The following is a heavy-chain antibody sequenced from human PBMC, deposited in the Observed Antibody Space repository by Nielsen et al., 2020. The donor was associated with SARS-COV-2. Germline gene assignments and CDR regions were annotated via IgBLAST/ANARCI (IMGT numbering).Heavy chain of an antibody. Sequence: SLKISCAASGFTFSSYGMHWVRQAPGKGLEWVAVIWYDGSNKYYADSVKGRFTISRDNSKNTLYLQMNSLRAEDTAVYYCARAFIAAADYWGQGTLVTVSS. D-gene: IGHD6-13*01. J-gene: IGHJ4*02. CDR3: ARAFIAAADY. V-gene: IGHV3-33*01. CDR2: IWYDGSNK. CDR1: GFTFSSYG.